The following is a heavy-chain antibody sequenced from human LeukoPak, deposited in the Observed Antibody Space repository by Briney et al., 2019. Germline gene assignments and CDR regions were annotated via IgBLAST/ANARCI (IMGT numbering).Heavy chain of an antibody. D-gene: IGHD3-22*01. J-gene: IGHJ4*02. CDR1: GGSISSYY. CDR3: ARNGPHYYDKSGYLDS. Sequence: PSETLSLTCTVSGGSISSYYWGWIRQPPGKGLEWIGNIDYSRDTNYNPSLRSRVTILVDKSRNQFSLKLNSVTAADTAVYYCARNGPHYYDKSGYLDSWGQGTLVPVSS. V-gene: IGHV4-59*03. CDR2: IDYSRDT.